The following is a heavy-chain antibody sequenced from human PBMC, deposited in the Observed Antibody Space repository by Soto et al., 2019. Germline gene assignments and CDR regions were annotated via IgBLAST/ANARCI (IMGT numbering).Heavy chain of an antibody. CDR2: IYPGDSDT. Sequence: GESLKISCKGSWYSFTSYWIGWVRQGPGKGLEWMGIIYPGDSDTRYSPSFQGQVTISADKSISTAYLQWSSLKASDTAMYYCARHLTRRRYFDWFEYWGQGTLVNVSS. V-gene: IGHV5-51*01. CDR3: ARHLTRRRYFDWFEY. CDR1: WYSFTSYW. D-gene: IGHD3-9*01. J-gene: IGHJ4*02.